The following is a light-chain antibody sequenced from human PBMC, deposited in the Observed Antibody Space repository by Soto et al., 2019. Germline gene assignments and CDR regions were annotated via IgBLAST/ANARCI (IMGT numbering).Light chain of an antibody. J-gene: IGKJ1*01. CDR2: AAS. Sequence: AIQLTQSPSSLYASVGDRVTITCRASQAIRTALVWYQQKPGKVPKLLIYAASILQSGVPSRFSGSGSGTDFTLTISSLQPEDFAAYYCLLDFRYFWAFGQGTKVEIK. CDR3: LLDFRYFWA. V-gene: IGKV1-6*01. CDR1: QAIRTA.